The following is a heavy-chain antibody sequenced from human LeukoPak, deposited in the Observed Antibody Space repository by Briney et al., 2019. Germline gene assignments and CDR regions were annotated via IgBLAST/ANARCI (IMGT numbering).Heavy chain of an antibody. CDR3: AKDRVYYGSGYDTLDV. CDR1: GITFSNYA. CDR2: ISYNGINK. V-gene: IGHV3-30*18. J-gene: IGHJ3*01. Sequence: GGSLRLSCAASGITFSNYAMHWVRQAPGKGLEWLADISYNGINKYYADSVRGRFTISRDNSRNTVDLQMISLRPEDTAVYYCAKDRVYYGSGYDTLDVWGQGTMVTVSS. D-gene: IGHD3-10*01.